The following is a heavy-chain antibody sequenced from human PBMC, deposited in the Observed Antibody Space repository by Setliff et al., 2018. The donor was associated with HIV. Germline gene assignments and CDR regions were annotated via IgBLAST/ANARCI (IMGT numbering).Heavy chain of an antibody. D-gene: IGHD6-19*01. CDR3: AREGEGSGWSRLDY. CDR1: GYSLTNSG. J-gene: IGHJ4*02. Sequence: ASVKVSCKASGYSLTNSGMHWMRQAPGQRPEWMGCINGGSGRTEYSPKFQIRVTIIRDIFASTDYMDLSSLISGDTAVYYCAREGEGSGWSRLDYWGQGTLVTVSS. V-gene: IGHV1-3*01. CDR2: INGGSGRT.